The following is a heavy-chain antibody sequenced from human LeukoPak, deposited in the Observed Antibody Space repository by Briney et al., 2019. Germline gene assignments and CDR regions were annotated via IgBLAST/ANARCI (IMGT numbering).Heavy chain of an antibody. CDR2: ISAYNGNT. J-gene: IGHJ6*03. Sequence: ASVNVSCKASGYSFTSDGISWVRQAPGQGLEWMGWISAYNGNTNYAQKLQGRVTMTTDTSTSTAYMELRSLRSDDTAVYYCARRGRNCSSTSCYTLMAYYYYYMDVWGKGTTVTVSS. V-gene: IGHV1-18*01. CDR3: ARRGRNCSSTSCYTLMAYYYYYMDV. D-gene: IGHD2-2*02. CDR1: GYSFTSDG.